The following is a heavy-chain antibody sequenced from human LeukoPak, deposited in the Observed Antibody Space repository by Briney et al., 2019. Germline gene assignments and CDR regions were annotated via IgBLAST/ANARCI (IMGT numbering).Heavy chain of an antibody. CDR3: ARDFMYSISCTGC. CDR1: GFTFSSYW. Sequence: GGSLRLSCAASGFTFSSYWMHWVRQAPGKGLVWVSRIKSDGSNTNYADSVKGRFTISRDNAKNTMYLQMSSLRVEDTAVYYCARDFMYSISCTGCWGQGTLVTVSS. CDR2: IKSDGSNT. J-gene: IGHJ4*02. V-gene: IGHV3-74*01. D-gene: IGHD6-13*01.